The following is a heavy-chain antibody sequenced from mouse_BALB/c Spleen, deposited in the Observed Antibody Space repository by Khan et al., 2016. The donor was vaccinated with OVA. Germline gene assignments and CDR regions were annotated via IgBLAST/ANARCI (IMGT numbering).Heavy chain of an antibody. CDR3: TSGGKGNRFDY. D-gene: IGHD1-1*02. J-gene: IGHJ3*01. CDR2: ISTYYGDA. CDR1: GYTFTDFT. Sequence: QVQLKESGAELVRPGVSVKISCKGSGYTFTDFTMHWVKQSHAMSLEWIGVISTYYGDATYNQKFKDKATMTVDKSSSTAYMEIARLTSEDSAIYCGTSGGKGNRFDYWGQGTLVTVSA. V-gene: IGHV1S137*01.